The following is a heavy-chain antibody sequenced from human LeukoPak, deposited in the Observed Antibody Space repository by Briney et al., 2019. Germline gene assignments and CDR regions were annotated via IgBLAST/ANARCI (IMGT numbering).Heavy chain of an antibody. V-gene: IGHV3-23*01. CDR3: AKAQLGARGFDP. CDR2: ISGSGGST. Sequence: GGSLRLSCAASGFTFSSYAMSWVRQAPGKGLEWVSAISGSGGSTYYADSVKGRFTISGDNSKNTLYLQMNSLRAEDTAVYYCAKAQLGARGFDPWGQGTLVTVSS. D-gene: IGHD1-26*01. CDR1: GFTFSSYA. J-gene: IGHJ5*02.